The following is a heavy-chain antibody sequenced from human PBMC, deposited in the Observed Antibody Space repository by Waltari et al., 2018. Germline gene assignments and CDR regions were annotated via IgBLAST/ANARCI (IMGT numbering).Heavy chain of an antibody. CDR2: ISYNGTT. CDR3: ATYIGASVGTASFDV. V-gene: IGHV4-39*01. J-gene: IGHJ3*01. D-gene: IGHD5-12*01. CDR1: GGSITSARHY. Sequence: QLQLQESGPGLVKPSETVSLTCSVSGGSITSARHYWGWICQPPGQGLEWIGTISYNGTTYSSPSLQSRLTISRDTSKNQLSLKLDSGTASDTAVYYCATYIGASVGTASFDVWGQGTMVTVSS.